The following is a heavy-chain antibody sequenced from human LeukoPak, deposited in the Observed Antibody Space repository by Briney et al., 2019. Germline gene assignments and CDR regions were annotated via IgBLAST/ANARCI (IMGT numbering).Heavy chain of an antibody. Sequence: SETLSLTCTVSGGSISSGSYCWSWIRQPAGKGLEWIGHIHTSGNTNYNSSPKSRVTIPVDTSKNQFSLKLSSVTAADTAVYYCARDPGIMVRGSRRGYDGNYYYMDVWGKGTTVTISS. V-gene: IGHV4-61*09. J-gene: IGHJ6*03. D-gene: IGHD3-10*01. CDR3: ARDPGIMVRGSRRGYDGNYYYMDV. CDR2: IHTSGNT. CDR1: GGSISSGSYC.